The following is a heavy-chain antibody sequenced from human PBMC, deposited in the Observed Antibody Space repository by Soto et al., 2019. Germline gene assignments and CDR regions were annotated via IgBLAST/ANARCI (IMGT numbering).Heavy chain of an antibody. CDR2: ISDIGSI. CDR1: GFTFSSYE. D-gene: IGHD4-4*01. CDR3: AKDLDDYSSAIDF. J-gene: IGHJ4*02. Sequence: LRLSCAASGFTFSSYEMNWVRQAPGKGLEWVSHISDIGSIYYADPVKGRFTISRDNSKNTLYLEMNSLRAEDTAVYYCAKDLDDYSSAIDFWGQGTLVTVSS. V-gene: IGHV3-23*01.